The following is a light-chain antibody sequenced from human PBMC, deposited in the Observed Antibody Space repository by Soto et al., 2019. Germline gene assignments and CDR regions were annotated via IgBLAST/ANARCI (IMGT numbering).Light chain of an antibody. J-gene: IGLJ3*02. Sequence: QSVLTQPASVSGSPGQSITISCTGTSSDVGGYNYVSWYQHHPGKAPKVMIYEVNSRPSGISYRFSGSKSGNTASLTISGLQAEDEADYYCSSYTSSNTWLFGGGTKVTVL. V-gene: IGLV2-14*01. CDR2: EVN. CDR1: SSDVGGYNY. CDR3: SSYTSSNTWL.